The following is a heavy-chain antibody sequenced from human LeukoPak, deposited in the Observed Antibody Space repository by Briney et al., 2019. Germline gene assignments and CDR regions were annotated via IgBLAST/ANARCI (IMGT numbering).Heavy chain of an antibody. CDR1: GFTFSSYA. V-gene: IGHV3-13*01. D-gene: IGHD3-9*01. CDR2: IGTAGDT. J-gene: IGHJ3*02. Sequence: GGSLRLSCAASGFTFSSYAMSWVRQAPGKGLEWVSAIGTAGDTYYPGSVKGRFTISRENAKNSLYLQMNSLRAGDTAVYYCARAAYDILTTNSGVAFDIWGQGTMVTVSS. CDR3: ARAAYDILTTNSGVAFDI.